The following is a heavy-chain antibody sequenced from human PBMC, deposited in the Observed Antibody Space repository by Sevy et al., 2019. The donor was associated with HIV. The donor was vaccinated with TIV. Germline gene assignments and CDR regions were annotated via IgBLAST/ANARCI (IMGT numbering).Heavy chain of an antibody. CDR1: GFTLSSYA. D-gene: IGHD3-10*01. V-gene: IGHV3-23*01. CDR3: AKVGTMVQGAAPFDY. J-gene: IGHJ4*02. CDR2: ISDSGDST. Sequence: GGSLRLSCAASGFTLSSYAMSWVRQAPGKGLEWVSAISDSGDSTYYADSVKGRFTISRDNSKNTLYLQMNSLRAEDTAVYYCAKVGTMVQGAAPFDYWGQGTLVTVSS.